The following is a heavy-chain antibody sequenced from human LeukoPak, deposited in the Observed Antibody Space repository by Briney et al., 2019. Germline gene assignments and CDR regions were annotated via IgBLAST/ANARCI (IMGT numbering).Heavy chain of an antibody. CDR3: ARPITGSRGFDY. V-gene: IGHV4-59*12. Sequence: SETLSLTCTVSGGSISSYYWSWIRQPPGKGLEWIGHIYYSGSTNYNPSLKSRVTISVDTSKNQFSLKLSSVTAADTAVYYCARPITGSRGFDYWGQGTLVTVSS. CDR1: GGSISSYY. D-gene: IGHD3-10*01. J-gene: IGHJ4*02. CDR2: IYYSGST.